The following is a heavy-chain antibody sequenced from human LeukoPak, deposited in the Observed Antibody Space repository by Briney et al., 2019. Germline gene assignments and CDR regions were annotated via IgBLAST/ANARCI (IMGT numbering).Heavy chain of an antibody. D-gene: IGHD3-10*01. CDR3: ARGYYGSGSALAFDI. V-gene: IGHV4-59*01. J-gene: IGHJ3*02. CDR2: IYYSGSI. CDR1: GGSISSYY. Sequence: SETLSLTCTVSGGSISSYYWSWIRQPPGKGLEWIGYIYYSGSINYNPSLKSRVTIPVDTSKNQFSLKLSSVTAAGTAVYYCARGYYGSGSALAFDIWGQGTMVTVSS.